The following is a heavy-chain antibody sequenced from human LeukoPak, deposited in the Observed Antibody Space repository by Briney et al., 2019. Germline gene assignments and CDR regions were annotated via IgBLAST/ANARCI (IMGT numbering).Heavy chain of an antibody. Sequence: GGSLRLSCATSGFSFYSAWMSWVRQAPGKGLEWVGLIKSKTDGGTTDYAAPVKGRFTISRDDSKNTLYLQMNSLKTEDTAVYYCITDENYYDSTGYHYFDYWGQGTLVTVSS. V-gene: IGHV3-15*01. CDR3: ITDENYYDSTGYHYFDY. CDR1: GFSFYSAW. J-gene: IGHJ4*02. CDR2: IKSKTDGGTT. D-gene: IGHD3-22*01.